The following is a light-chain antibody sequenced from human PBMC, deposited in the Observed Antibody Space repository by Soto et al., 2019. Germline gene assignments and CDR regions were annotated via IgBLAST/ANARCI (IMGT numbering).Light chain of an antibody. V-gene: IGKV1D-16*01. CDR3: QQYNSYPYT. J-gene: IGKJ2*01. CDR2: AAS. CDR1: QGINNW. Sequence: IQITPSPSSLSPSXGXXXXXTCXESQGINNWLIWYQQKPAKAPRSLIYAASSLQSGVPSRFSGSGSGTDFTPTISGLQPEDFATYYCQQYNSYPYTFGQGTKLDIK.